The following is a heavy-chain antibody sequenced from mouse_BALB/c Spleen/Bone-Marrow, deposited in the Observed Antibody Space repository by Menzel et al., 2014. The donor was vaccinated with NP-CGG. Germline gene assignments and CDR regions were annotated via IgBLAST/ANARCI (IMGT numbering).Heavy chain of an antibody. J-gene: IGHJ2*01. CDR2: ISSGSSTI. D-gene: IGHD2-4*01. CDR3: ASDYDYFDY. Sequence: DVQLVESGGGLVQPGGSRNLSCAASGFTFSSFGMHWVRQAPEKGLEWVAYISSGSSTIYYADTVKGRFTISRDNPKNTLFLQMTSLRSEDTAMYYCASDYDYFDYWGQGTTLTVSS. CDR1: GFTFSSFG. V-gene: IGHV5-17*02.